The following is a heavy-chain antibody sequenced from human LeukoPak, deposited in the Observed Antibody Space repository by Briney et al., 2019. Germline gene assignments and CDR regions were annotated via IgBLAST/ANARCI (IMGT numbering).Heavy chain of an antibody. J-gene: IGHJ5*01. CDR2: MCGTAGCT. V-gene: IGHV3-23*01. CDR3: AKDRPNFHENSGHYYRRDGDS. Sequence: PGGSLRLSCQASGFTFYMYAMSWVRQAPGKGLEWVASMCGTAGCTFYPDSVKGRFTISRDNSKNVLYLRMNSLTAEDTAINYCAKDRPNFHENSGHYYRRDGDSWGQGTLVTVSS. CDR1: GFTFYMYA. D-gene: IGHD3-22*01.